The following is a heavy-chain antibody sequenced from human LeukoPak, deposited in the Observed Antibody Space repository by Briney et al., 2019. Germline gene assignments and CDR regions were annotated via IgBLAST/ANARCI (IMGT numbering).Heavy chain of an antibody. CDR3: AGQYCSGGSCQLDY. V-gene: IGHV4-59*03. Sequence: SETLSLTCTVSGGSISSYYWSWIRQPPGKGLEWIGYIYYSGSTNYNPSLKNRVTISVDTSKNQFSLKLSSVTAADTAVYYCAGQYCSGGSCQLDYWGQGTLVTVSS. J-gene: IGHJ4*02. CDR1: GGSISSYY. D-gene: IGHD2-15*01. CDR2: IYYSGST.